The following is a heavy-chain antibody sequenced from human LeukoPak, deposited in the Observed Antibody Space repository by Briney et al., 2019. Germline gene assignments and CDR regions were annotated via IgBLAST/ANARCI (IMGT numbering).Heavy chain of an antibody. D-gene: IGHD3-22*01. CDR2: ISGTSSYI. Sequence: TPGGSLRLSCAASGFTFSSYSMNWVRQAPGKGLEWVSFISGTSSYIYYADSVKGRFTISRDNSKNTLYLQMNSLRAEDTAVYYCAKGGPMIVVVPLDYWGQGTLVTVSS. V-gene: IGHV3-21*01. CDR1: GFTFSSYS. J-gene: IGHJ4*02. CDR3: AKGGPMIVVVPLDY.